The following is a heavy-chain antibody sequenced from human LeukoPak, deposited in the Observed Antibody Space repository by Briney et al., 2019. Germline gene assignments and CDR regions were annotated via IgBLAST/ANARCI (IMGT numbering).Heavy chain of an antibody. V-gene: IGHV3-23*01. CDR3: ARDYADYVGYFFFDY. CDR2: ISGGGETT. Sequence: GGSLRPSCAASGFNFNNYAMNWVRQAPGKGLEWVSSISGGGETTYYADSAKGRFTISRDNSQNTLYLQMNSLRAEDTAVYYCARDYADYVGYFFFDYWGQGTLVTVSS. J-gene: IGHJ4*02. D-gene: IGHD4-17*01. CDR1: GFNFNNYA.